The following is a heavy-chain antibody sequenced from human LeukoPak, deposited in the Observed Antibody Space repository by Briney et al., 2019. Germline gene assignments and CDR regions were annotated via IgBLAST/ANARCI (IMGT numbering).Heavy chain of an antibody. J-gene: IGHJ4*02. CDR3: ASQAYSNYEVNYFDY. CDR2: IYHSGST. D-gene: IGHD4-11*01. CDR1: GGSFSGYY. Sequence: SETLSLTCAVYGGSFSGYYWSWIRQPPGKGLEWIGSIYHSGSTYYNPSLKSRVTISVDTSKNQFSLKLSSVTAADTAVYYCASQAYSNYEVNYFDYWGQGTLVTVSS. V-gene: IGHV4-34*01.